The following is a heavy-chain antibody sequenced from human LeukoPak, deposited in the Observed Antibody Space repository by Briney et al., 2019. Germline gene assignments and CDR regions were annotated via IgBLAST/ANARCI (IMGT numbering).Heavy chain of an antibody. J-gene: IGHJ4*02. CDR1: GYTFTDYY. Sequence: VASVKVSCKASGYTFTDYYLHWVRQAPGQGLEWMGIINPSGGSTTYAQKFQGRVSMTRDMSTTTVYMQLSSLRSEDTAVYYCARTSMVRGVPFDYWGQGTVVTVSS. D-gene: IGHD3-10*01. CDR2: INPSGGST. V-gene: IGHV1-46*01. CDR3: ARTSMVRGVPFDY.